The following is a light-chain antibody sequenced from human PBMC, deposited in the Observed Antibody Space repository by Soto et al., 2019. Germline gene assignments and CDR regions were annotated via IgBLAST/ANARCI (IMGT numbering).Light chain of an antibody. V-gene: IGKV3D-15*01. CDR1: QSVSSN. CDR3: QQYNDRPPIT. CDR2: GAS. Sequence: EIVMTQSPATLSVSPGERATLSCRASQSVSSNLAWYQQKPGQAPRLLIYGASSRATGIPDRFSGSGSGSDFTLTISGLQSEDFAVYYCQQYNDRPPITFGQGTRLEIK. J-gene: IGKJ5*01.